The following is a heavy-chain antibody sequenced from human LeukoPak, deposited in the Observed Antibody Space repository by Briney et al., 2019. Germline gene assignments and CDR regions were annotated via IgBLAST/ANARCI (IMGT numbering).Heavy chain of an antibody. V-gene: IGHV3-7*04. CDR1: GFTFSTYW. CDR3: ARGDKFSGDY. J-gene: IGHJ4*02. CDR2: INQDGGEK. Sequence: GGSLRLSCAASGFTFSTYWMSWVRQAPGKGLEWVANINQDGGEKYYVDSVKGRFTISRDNAKNSLYPQMNSLRAEDTAVYYCARGDKFSGDYWGQGTLVTVSS. D-gene: IGHD2-15*01.